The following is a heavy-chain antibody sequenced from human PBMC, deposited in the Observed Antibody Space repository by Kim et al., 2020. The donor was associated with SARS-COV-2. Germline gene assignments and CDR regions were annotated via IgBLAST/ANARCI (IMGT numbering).Heavy chain of an antibody. D-gene: IGHD5-12*01. V-gene: IGHV3-53*01. Sequence: YKANSVDGRFTNSKKNTKNTLYLQMNSLRAEDTAVYYCARGYYDPYIFDIWGQGTMVTVSS. J-gene: IGHJ3*02. CDR3: ARGYYDPYIFDI.